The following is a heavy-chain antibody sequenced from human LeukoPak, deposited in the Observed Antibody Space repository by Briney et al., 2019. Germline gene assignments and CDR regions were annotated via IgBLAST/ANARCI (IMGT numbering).Heavy chain of an antibody. D-gene: IGHD6-19*01. V-gene: IGHV3-48*03. J-gene: IGHJ4*02. CDR1: GFTFSSYE. Sequence: GGSLRLSCAASGFTFSSYEMNWVRHAPGKGLEWVSYISSSGSTIYYADSVKGRFTISRDNAKNSLYLQMNSLRAEDTAVYYCARDSFLRQWLVPDYWGQGTLVTVSS. CDR2: ISSSGSTI. CDR3: ARDSFLRQWLVPDY.